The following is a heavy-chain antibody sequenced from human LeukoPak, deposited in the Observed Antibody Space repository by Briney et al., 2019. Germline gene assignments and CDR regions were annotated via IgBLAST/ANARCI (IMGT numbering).Heavy chain of an antibody. Sequence: SETLSLTCAVYGGSFNGYYWSWIRQHPGKGLEWIGYIYYSGSTYYNPSLKSRVTISVDTSKNQFSLKLSSVTAADTAVYYCARVAYYYDSSGPDYWGQGTLVTVSS. D-gene: IGHD3-22*01. CDR1: GGSFNGYY. V-gene: IGHV4-31*11. CDR3: ARVAYYYDSSGPDY. CDR2: IYYSGST. J-gene: IGHJ4*02.